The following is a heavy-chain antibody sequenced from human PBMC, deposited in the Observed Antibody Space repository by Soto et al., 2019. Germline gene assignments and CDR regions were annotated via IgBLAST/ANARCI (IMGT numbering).Heavy chain of an antibody. Sequence: WTWIRQPPGKGLEWIGYIFYSGSTNYNPSLRSRVTISVDTSKNQFSLKLRSVTTADTARYYCARVGTSGWSPDYWGQGTLVTVSS. CDR3: ARVGTSGWSPDY. V-gene: IGHV4-59*01. D-gene: IGHD6-19*01. J-gene: IGHJ4*02. CDR2: IFYSGST.